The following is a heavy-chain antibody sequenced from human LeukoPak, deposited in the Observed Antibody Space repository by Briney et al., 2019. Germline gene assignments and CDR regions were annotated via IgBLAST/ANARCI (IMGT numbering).Heavy chain of an antibody. CDR1: GGSFSAFV. CDR2: INHSGST. D-gene: IGHD6-25*01. Sequence: SETLSLTCTVSGGSFSAFVWSWIRQPPGKGLEWIGEINHSGSTNYNPSLKSRVTISVDTSKNQFSLKLSSVTAADTAVYYCARGRLRGFDYWGQGTLVTVSS. J-gene: IGHJ4*02. V-gene: IGHV4-34*01. CDR3: ARGRLRGFDY.